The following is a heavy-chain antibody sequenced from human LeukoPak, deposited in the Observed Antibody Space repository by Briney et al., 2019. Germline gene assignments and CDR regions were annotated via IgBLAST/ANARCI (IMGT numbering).Heavy chain of an antibody. Sequence: GRSLRLSCTASGFTFGDYAMSWFRQAPGKGLEWVGFIRSKAYGGTTEYAASVKGRFTISRDNSKNTLYLQMNSLRAEDTAVYYCARDRMVTLYYFEYWGQGTLVTVSS. CDR1: GFTFGDYA. CDR3: ARDRMVTLYYFEY. V-gene: IGHV3-49*03. CDR2: IRSKAYGGTT. D-gene: IGHD2-21*02. J-gene: IGHJ4*02.